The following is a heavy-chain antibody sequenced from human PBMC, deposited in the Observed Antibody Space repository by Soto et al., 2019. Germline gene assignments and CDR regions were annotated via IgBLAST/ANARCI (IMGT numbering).Heavy chain of an antibody. D-gene: IGHD5-18*01. J-gene: IGHJ4*02. CDR2: ISYDGSNK. Sequence: QVQLVESGGGVVQPGRSLRLSCAASGFTFSSYAMQWVRQAPGKGLEWVAVISYDGSNKYYADSVKGRFTISRDNSKNTLYLQMNSLRAEDTAVYYCARERGYSYGTDYWGQGTLVTVSS. CDR3: ARERGYSYGTDY. CDR1: GFTFSSYA. V-gene: IGHV3-30-3*01.